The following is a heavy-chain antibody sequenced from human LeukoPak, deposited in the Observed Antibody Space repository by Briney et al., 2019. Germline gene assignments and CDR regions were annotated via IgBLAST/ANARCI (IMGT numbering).Heavy chain of an antibody. D-gene: IGHD3-22*01. CDR2: IYNSGST. Sequence: PSETLSLTCTVSGGSISTYYWNWIRQPPGKGLEWIGYIYNSGSTKYNPSLKSRVTISVDTSKNQSSLELSSVTAADTAVYYCARGRHYYDSSGYYYWYYYMDVWGKGTTVTVSS. CDR1: GGSISTYY. J-gene: IGHJ6*03. CDR3: ARGRHYYDSSGYYYWYYYMDV. V-gene: IGHV4-59*12.